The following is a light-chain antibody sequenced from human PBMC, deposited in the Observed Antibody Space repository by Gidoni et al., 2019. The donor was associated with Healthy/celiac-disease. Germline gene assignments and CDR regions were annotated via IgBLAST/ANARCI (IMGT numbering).Light chain of an antibody. CDR3: QAWDSSPVV. J-gene: IGLJ2*01. CDR2: QDS. Sequence: SYELTQPPSVSVAPGQTASITCSGDKLGDKYACWYQQKPGQSPVLVIYQDSKRPSGIPERFSGSNSGNTATLTISGTQAMDEADYYCQAWDSSPVVFGGGPTLTVL. V-gene: IGLV3-1*01. CDR1: KLGDKY.